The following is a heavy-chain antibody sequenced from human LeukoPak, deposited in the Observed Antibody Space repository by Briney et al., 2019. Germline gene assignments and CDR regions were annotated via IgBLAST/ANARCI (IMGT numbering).Heavy chain of an antibody. CDR2: IWYDGSNK. V-gene: IGHV3-30*19. D-gene: IGHD4-17*01. J-gene: IGHJ4*02. Sequence: GGSLRLSCAASGFTFSSYGMHWVRQAPGKGLEWVAVIWYDGSNKYYADSVKGRFTISRDNSKNTLYLQMNSLRAEDTAVYYCARDPYGDSVFDYWGQGTLVTVSS. CDR3: ARDPYGDSVFDY. CDR1: GFTFSSYG.